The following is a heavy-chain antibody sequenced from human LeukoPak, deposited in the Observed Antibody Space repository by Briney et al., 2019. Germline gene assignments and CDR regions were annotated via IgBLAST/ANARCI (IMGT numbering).Heavy chain of an antibody. D-gene: IGHD3-3*01. CDR2: INHSGST. V-gene: IGHV4-34*01. CDR1: GGAFSGYY. CDR3: ARVRSKFDP. J-gene: IGHJ5*02. Sequence: SETLSLPCAVFGGAFSGYYWSWIPQPPGKGLEWIGEINHSGSTNYNPSLKSRVTISVDTSKNQFSLKLSSVTAADTAVYYCARVRSKFDPWGQGTLVTVSS.